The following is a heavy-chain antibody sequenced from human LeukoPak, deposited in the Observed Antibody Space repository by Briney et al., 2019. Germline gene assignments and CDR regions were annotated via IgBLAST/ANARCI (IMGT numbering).Heavy chain of an antibody. CDR1: GFTFSSYG. J-gene: IGHJ5*02. V-gene: IGHV3-33*01. CDR3: ARVPYSSGWYGWFDA. D-gene: IGHD6-19*01. Sequence: GRSLRLSCEASGFTFSSYGMHWVRQAPGKGLEWVAVIWYDGSNKYYADSVKGRFTISRDNSKNTLYLQMNSLRAEDTAVYYCARVPYSSGWYGWFDAWSQGSLVTV. CDR2: IWYDGSNK.